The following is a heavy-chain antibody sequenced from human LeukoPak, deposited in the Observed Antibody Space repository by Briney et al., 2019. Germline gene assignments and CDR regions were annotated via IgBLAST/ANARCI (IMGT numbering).Heavy chain of an antibody. J-gene: IGHJ2*01. CDR1: GGSFSGYY. V-gene: IGHV4-34*01. D-gene: IGHD2-8*02. CDR2: INHSGST. CDR3: ARSRVGYCTGGVCPWYFDL. Sequence: KPSETLSLTCAVYGGSFSGYYWSWIRQPPGKGLEWIGEINHSGSTNYNPSLKSRVTISVDTSKNQFSLKLSSVTAADTAVYCCARSRVGYCTGGVCPWYFDLWGRGTLVTVSS.